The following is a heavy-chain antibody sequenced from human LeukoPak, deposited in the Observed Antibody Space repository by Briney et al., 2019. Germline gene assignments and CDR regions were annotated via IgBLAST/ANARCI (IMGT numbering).Heavy chain of an antibody. V-gene: IGHV3-7*01. J-gene: IGHJ4*02. CDR2: IGQDGSEK. CDR1: GFTFSTSW. CDR3: ARYRNNGATDY. D-gene: IGHD1-26*01. Sequence: PGGSLRLSCAASGFTFSTSWMSWVRQAPGKGLEWVANIGQDGSEKNHVDSVKGRFTISRDNAKNSLFLRMNSLRVEDTALYYCARYRNNGATDYWGQGTLVTVSS.